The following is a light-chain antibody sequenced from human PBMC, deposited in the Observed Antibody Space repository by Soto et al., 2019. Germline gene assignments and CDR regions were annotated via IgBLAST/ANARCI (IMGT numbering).Light chain of an antibody. CDR3: QQYGSSPPWT. J-gene: IGKJ1*01. CDR2: GAS. CDR1: QSVSSSY. V-gene: IGKV3-20*01. Sequence: EIVLTQSPGTLSLSPGERATLSCRASQSVSSSYLAWYQQKPGQAPRLLIYGASSRATSIPDRFSGSGSGTDFTLTTSRLEPEDFAVSYCQQYGSSPPWTFGQGTKVEIK.